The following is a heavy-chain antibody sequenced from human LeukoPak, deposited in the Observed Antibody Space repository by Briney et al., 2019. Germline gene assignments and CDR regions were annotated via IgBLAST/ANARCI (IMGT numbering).Heavy chain of an antibody. D-gene: IGHD4-23*01. CDR2: IWYDGSNK. CDR3: ARGSRRLNDYGGRFDY. CDR1: GFTFSSYG. Sequence: GRSLRLSCAASGFTFSSYGMHWVRQAPGKGLEWVAVIWYDGSNKYYADSVKGRFTISRDNSKNTLCLQMNSLRAEDTAVYYCARGSRRLNDYGGRFDYWGQGTLVTVSS. J-gene: IGHJ4*02. V-gene: IGHV3-33*01.